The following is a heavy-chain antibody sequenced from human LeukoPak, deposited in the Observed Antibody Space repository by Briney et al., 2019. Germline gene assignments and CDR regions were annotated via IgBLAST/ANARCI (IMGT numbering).Heavy chain of an antibody. CDR2: MSPNSGNT. CDR1: GYTFTSYD. CDR3: ARVPGDDFWSGFRSDGIDI. J-gene: IGHJ3*02. D-gene: IGHD3-3*01. Sequence: GASVKASCKASGYTFTSYDINWVRQATGQGLEWMGRMSPNSGNTDYAQKFQGRVSLTRDTSISTAYMELSGLRSEDTAIYYCARVPGDDFWSGFRSDGIDIWGQGTMVTVFS. V-gene: IGHV1-8*01.